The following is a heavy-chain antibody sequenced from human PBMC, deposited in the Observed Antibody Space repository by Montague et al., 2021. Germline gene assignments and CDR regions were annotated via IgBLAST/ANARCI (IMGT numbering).Heavy chain of an antibody. V-gene: IGHV4-38-2*02. CDR3: SRERDRYYYMDI. CDR2: VSHGGRT. J-gene: IGHJ6*03. Sequence: SETLSLTCTVSRSLINSDDYWGWLRQPPGKGLEWMGSVSHGGRTYYNPSLKSRVTISVNTSSNHFSLKLISVTAADTAMYYCSRERDRYYYMDIWGKGTTITVSS. CDR1: RSLINSDDY.